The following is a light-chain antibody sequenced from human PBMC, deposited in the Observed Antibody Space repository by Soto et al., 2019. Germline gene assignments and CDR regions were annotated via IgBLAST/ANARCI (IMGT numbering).Light chain of an antibody. CDR1: QSIGSR. CDR3: QQSYSIPFT. V-gene: IGKV1-39*01. J-gene: IGKJ5*01. CDR2: VAS. Sequence: DIQMTQSPPSLSASVGERVTVNCRASQSIGSRLNWYQQKSGKAPKLLIYVASSLQSGVPSRFSGSGSGTDFTLTISSLQPEDIATYNCQQSYSIPFTFGQGTRLEIK.